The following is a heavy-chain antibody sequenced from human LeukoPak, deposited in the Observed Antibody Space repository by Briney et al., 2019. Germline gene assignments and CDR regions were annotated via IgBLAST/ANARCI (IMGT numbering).Heavy chain of an antibody. J-gene: IGHJ4*02. V-gene: IGHV5-51*01. D-gene: IGHD5-24*01. CDR3: ARRRDGYNYFADY. Sequence: GESLKISCKASGYRFDRYWIGWVRQMPGKGLEWMGIIWPGDSDTRYSPSFQGQATMSVDKSSSTAYLQWSSLKASGTAMYYCARRRDGYNYFADYWGQGTLVTVSS. CDR2: IWPGDSDT. CDR1: GYRFDRYW.